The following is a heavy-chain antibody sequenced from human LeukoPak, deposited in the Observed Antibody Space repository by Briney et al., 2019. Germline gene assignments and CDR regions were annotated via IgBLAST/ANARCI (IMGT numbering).Heavy chain of an antibody. V-gene: IGHV3-23*01. J-gene: IGHJ4*02. D-gene: IGHD3-9*01. Sequence: PGGSLRLSCAASGFTFSSYAMSWVRQAPGKGLEWVSAISGSGGSTYYADSVKGRFTISRDNSKNTLYLQMNSLRAGDTAVYYCAKAPYYDILTGYYGWGQGTLVTVSS. CDR2: ISGSGGST. CDR1: GFTFSSYA. CDR3: AKAPYYDILTGYYG.